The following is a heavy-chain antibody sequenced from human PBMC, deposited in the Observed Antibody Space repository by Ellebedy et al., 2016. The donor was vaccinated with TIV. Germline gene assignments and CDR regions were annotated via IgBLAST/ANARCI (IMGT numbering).Heavy chain of an antibody. CDR3: ARRNSLPPSGGVDY. CDR1: DGAITSSHFY. Sequence: SETLSLTXSVSDGAITSSHFYWHWIRQPPGKGLEWIGEINHDGSANYNPSLKSRVTISVDTSKSQFSLKLTSVTAADTAVYYCARRNSLPPSGGVDYWGQGPLVTVTS. V-gene: IGHV4-39*07. CDR2: INHDGSA. J-gene: IGHJ4*02. D-gene: IGHD2-21*01.